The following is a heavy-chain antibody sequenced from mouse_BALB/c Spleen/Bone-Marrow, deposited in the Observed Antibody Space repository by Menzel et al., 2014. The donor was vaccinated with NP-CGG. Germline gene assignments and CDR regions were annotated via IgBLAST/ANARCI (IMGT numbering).Heavy chain of an antibody. J-gene: IGHJ2*03. CDR1: GFTFSSYG. V-gene: IGHV5-6-3*01. Sequence: EVHLVESGGGLVQPGGSLKLSCAASGFTFSSYGMSWVRQTPDKRLELVATINSNGGSTYYPDSVKGRFTISRDNAKNALYLQMSSLKSEDTAMYYCARVWYSDYWGQGTSLTVSS. CDR2: INSNGGST. CDR3: ARVWYSDY.